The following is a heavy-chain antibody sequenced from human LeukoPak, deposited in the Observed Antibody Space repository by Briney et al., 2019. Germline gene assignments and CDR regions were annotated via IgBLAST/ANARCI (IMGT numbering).Heavy chain of an antibody. V-gene: IGHV4-30-2*01. CDR3: ARQAAPATTIERWFDP. CDR1: GGSISSGGYS. D-gene: IGHD4-17*01. J-gene: IGHJ5*02. CDR2: IYHSGST. Sequence: PSETLSLTCAVSGGSISSGGYSWSWIRQPPGKGLEWIGYIYHSGSTYYNPSLKSRVTISVDRSKNQFSLKLSSVTAADTAVYYCARQAAPATTIERWFDPWGQGTLVTVSS.